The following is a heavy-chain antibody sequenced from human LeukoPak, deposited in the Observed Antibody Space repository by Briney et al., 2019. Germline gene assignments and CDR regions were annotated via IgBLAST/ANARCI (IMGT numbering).Heavy chain of an antibody. J-gene: IGHJ4*02. CDR1: GGTFSSYA. D-gene: IGHD3-3*01. CDR2: IIPIFGTA. V-gene: IGHV1-69*13. CDR3: ARNYDFWSGSLPFDY. Sequence: SVKVSCKASGGTFSSYAISWVRQAPGQGLEWMGGIIPIFGTANYAQKFQGRVTITADESTSTAYMELSSLGSDDTAVYYCARNYDFWSGSLPFDYWGQGTLVTVSS.